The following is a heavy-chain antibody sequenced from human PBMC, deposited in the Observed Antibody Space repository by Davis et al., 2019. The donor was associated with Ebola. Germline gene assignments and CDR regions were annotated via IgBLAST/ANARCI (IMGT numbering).Heavy chain of an antibody. V-gene: IGHV3-23*01. CDR2: ISGSGGST. J-gene: IGHJ4*02. CDR1: GFTFSSYS. D-gene: IGHD3-22*01. CDR3: ARDQGVYYYDSSGYYYPGGY. Sequence: GESLKISCAASGFTFSSYSMNWVRQAPGKGLEWVSAISGSGGSTYYADSVKGRFTISRDNSKNTLYLQMNSLRAEDTAVYYCARDQGVYYYDSSGYYYPGGYWGQGTLVTVSS.